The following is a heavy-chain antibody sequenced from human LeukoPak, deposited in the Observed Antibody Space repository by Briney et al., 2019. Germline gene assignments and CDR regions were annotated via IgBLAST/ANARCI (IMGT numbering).Heavy chain of an antibody. CDR2: IYYSGST. D-gene: IGHD4-17*01. J-gene: IGHJ4*02. Sequence: SETLSLTCTVSGGSLRCYYWSWIRQPPGKGLEWIGYIYYSGSTSYNPSLKSRVTISVDTSKNQFSLNLGYVTAADTAVYYGARHGDYGDYFDYWGQGTLVTVSS. CDR1: GGSLRCYY. V-gene: IGHV4-59*08. CDR3: ARHGDYGDYFDY.